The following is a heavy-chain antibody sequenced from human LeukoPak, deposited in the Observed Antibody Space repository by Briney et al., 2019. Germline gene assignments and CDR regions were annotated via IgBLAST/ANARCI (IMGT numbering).Heavy chain of an antibody. J-gene: IGHJ3*02. CDR1: GYTFTCYY. CDR2: INPSGGST. CDR3: ARDRWMLTGVDAFDI. D-gene: IGHD2-2*03. Sequence: ASVKVSCKASGYTFTCYYMHWVRQAPGQGLEWMGIINPSGGSTSYAQKFQGRVTMSVDTSKNQFSLKLSSVTAADTAVYYCARDRWMLTGVDAFDIWGQGTMVTVSS. V-gene: IGHV1-46*01.